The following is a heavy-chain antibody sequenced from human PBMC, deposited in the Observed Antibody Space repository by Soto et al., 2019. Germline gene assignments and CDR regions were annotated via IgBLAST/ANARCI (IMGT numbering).Heavy chain of an antibody. V-gene: IGHV4-34*01. CDR3: ARDWRMSYGYSPHPNYYGMDV. J-gene: IGHJ6*02. Sequence: GSLRLSCAASGFTFSDYYMSWIRQAPGKGLEWIGEINHSGRTKYNPSLKSRVTISVDTSKNQFSLELRSLRSDDTAVYYCARDWRMSYGYSPHPNYYGMDVWGQGTTVTVSS. CDR2: INHSGRT. CDR1: GFTFSDYY. D-gene: IGHD5-18*01.